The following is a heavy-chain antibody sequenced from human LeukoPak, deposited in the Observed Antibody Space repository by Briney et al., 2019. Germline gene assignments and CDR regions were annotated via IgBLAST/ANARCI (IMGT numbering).Heavy chain of an antibody. J-gene: IGHJ6*02. CDR2: ISSSSSYI. V-gene: IGHV3-21*01. CDR3: ARDRNKQSHHGMDA. Sequence: GGSLRLSCAASGFTFSSYSMNWVRQAPGKGLEWVSSISSSSSYIYYADSVKGRFTISRDNAKNSLYLQMNSLRAEDTAVYYCARDRNKQSHHGMDAWGQGTTVTVSS. CDR1: GFTFSSYS. D-gene: IGHD6-19*01.